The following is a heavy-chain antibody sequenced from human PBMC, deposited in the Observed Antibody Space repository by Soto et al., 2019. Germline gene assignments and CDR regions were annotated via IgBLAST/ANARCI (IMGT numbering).Heavy chain of an antibody. J-gene: IGHJ4*02. CDR2: VSAKNDNT. CDR3: ARDAYGSDY. V-gene: IGHV1-18*01. Sequence: ASVKVSCKASVYTFSLYGITWVRQAPGQGLEWMGWVSAKNDNTNYAQKFQGRVTLTRDTSTSTAYMELTSLRFEDTAFYYCARDAYGSDYWGQGTQVTVSS. D-gene: IGHD3-10*01. CDR1: VYTFSLYG.